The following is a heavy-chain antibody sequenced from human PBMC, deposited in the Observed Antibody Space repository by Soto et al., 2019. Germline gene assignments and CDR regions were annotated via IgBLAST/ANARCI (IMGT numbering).Heavy chain of an antibody. CDR2: ISGSGGST. J-gene: IGHJ4*02. V-gene: IGHV3-23*01. CDR1: GFTFSSYA. CDR3: AKDERGYCSGGSCYDCFDY. Sequence: PGGSLRLSCAASGFTFSSYAMSWVRQAPGKGLEWVSAISGSGGSTYYADSVKGRFTISRDNSKNTLYLQMNSLRAEDTAVYYCAKDERGYCSGGSCYDCFDYWGQGTLVTVSS. D-gene: IGHD2-15*01.